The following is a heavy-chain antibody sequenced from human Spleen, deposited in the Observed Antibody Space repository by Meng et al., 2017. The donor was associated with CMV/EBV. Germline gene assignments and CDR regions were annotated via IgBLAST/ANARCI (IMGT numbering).Heavy chain of an antibody. Sequence: GESLKISCAASGFTFSRFAMHWVRQAPGKGLEWVTIISYDGSNKYYSDSVKGRFTMARDNSKNTLYLQMNSLRIEDTAVYYCAKDRGDGFFYYGMDVWGQGTTVTVSS. CDR1: GFTFSRFA. D-gene: IGHD5-24*01. V-gene: IGHV3-30-3*01. CDR3: AKDRGDGFFYYGMDV. J-gene: IGHJ6*02. CDR2: ISYDGSNK.